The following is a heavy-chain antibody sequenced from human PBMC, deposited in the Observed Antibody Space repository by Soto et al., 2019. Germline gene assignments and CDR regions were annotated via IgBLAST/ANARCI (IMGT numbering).Heavy chain of an antibody. V-gene: IGHV3-48*01. J-gene: IGHJ4*02. CDR1: GFTFSSYS. CDR2: ISSSSSTI. Sequence: EVQLVESGGGLVQPGGSLRLSCAASGFTFSSYSMNWVRQAPGKGLEWVSYISSSSSTIYYADSVKGRFTISRDNAKNSLYLQMNSLRAEDTAVYYCARDWLEAITMVRGVISDRFDYWGQGTLVTVSS. CDR3: ARDWLEAITMVRGVISDRFDY. D-gene: IGHD3-10*01.